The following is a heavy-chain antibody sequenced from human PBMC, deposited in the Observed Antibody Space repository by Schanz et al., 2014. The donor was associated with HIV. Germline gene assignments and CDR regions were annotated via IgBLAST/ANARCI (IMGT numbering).Heavy chain of an antibody. CDR1: GFTFSTYG. V-gene: IGHV3-30*03. CDR2: ISYDGTNK. Sequence: VQLLESGGGLVQPGGSLRLSCAASGFTFSTYGMHWVRQAPGKGLEWVAGISYDGTNKFYVDSVKGRFTISRDNSKNTLYLQMNSLRAEDTAVYYCARAGQLALEQGWGNYYYYYYYGMDVWGQGTTVTVSS. CDR3: ARAGQLALEQGWGNYYYYYYYGMDV. J-gene: IGHJ6*02. D-gene: IGHD1-7*01.